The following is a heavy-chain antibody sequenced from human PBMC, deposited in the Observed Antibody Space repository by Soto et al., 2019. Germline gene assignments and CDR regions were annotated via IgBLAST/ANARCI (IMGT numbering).Heavy chain of an antibody. CDR3: ARRPRDYYDSSGYYHYYGIDV. Sequence: GESLKTSGKGSEYSFTTYWIGWVPQMHWKGLEWMGIIQPADSDTRYSPSFQGQVTISADKSISTAYLQWSGLKASDTAMYYCARRPRDYYDSSGYYHYYGIDVWGQGTTVTGSS. D-gene: IGHD3-22*01. CDR1: EYSFTTYW. V-gene: IGHV5-51*01. CDR2: IQPADSDT. J-gene: IGHJ6*02.